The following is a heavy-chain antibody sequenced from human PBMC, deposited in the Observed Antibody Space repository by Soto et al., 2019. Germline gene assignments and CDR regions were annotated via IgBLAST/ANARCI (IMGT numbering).Heavy chain of an antibody. CDR3: AKAGFSSSWSPTYFDY. Sequence: EVQLLESGGGLVQPGGSLRLSCAASGFTFTSYAMNWVRLAPGKGLKWVSAISGTGYNTYYADSVKGPFTISRDNNKNTIYRHMNSVRDEDTAVYYCAKAGFSSSWSPTYFDYWGQGTLVTVSS. D-gene: IGHD6-13*01. CDR1: GFTFTSYA. V-gene: IGHV3-23*01. CDR2: ISGTGYNT. J-gene: IGHJ4*02.